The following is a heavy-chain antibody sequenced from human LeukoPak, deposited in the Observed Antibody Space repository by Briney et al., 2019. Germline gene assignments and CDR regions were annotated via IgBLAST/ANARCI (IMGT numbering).Heavy chain of an antibody. D-gene: IGHD1-7*01. CDR1: RGSITGYY. V-gene: IGHV4-59*08. CDR3: ARHTSNSNYSPWRVFDN. Sequence: SETLSLTSTVSRGSITGYYWSWIRQPPGKGLEWIGYIYHSGTTNYNPSLKSRVIMSVDTSKNHFSLMLYSVTAADAAIYYCARHTSNSNYSPWRVFDNWGQGTLVTVSS. J-gene: IGHJ4*02. CDR2: IYHSGTT.